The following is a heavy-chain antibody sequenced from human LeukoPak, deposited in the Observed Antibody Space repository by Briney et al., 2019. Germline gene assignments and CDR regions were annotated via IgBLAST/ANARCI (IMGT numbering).Heavy chain of an antibody. CDR1: GFTFSSYW. J-gene: IGHJ4*02. D-gene: IGHD3-3*01. V-gene: IGHV3-7*01. CDR2: IKQDGSEK. Sequence: GGSLRLSGAASGFTFSSYWMSWVRQAPGKGLEWVANIKQDGSEKYYVDSVRGRFTISRDNANNSLYLQLDSLGAEDTAVYYCARWSGYNDYWGQGTLVTVSS. CDR3: ARWSGYNDY.